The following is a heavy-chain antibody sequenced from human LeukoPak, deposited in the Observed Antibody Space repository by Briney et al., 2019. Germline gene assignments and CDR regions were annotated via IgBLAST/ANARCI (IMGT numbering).Heavy chain of an antibody. CDR3: AGGLLFEYYYYYYMDV. Sequence: SETLSLTCTVSGGSISSYYWSWIRQPPGKGLEWIGYIYYGGSTNYNPSLKSRVTISVDTSKNQFSLKLSSVTAADTAVYYCAGGLLFEYYYYYYMDVWGKGTTVTVSS. J-gene: IGHJ6*03. D-gene: IGHD2-21*02. V-gene: IGHV4-59*01. CDR2: IYYGGST. CDR1: GGSISSYY.